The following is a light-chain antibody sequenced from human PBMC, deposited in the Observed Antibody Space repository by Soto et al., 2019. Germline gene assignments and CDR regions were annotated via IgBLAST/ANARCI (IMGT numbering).Light chain of an antibody. Sequence: DIVMTQSPDSLAVSLGERATINCKSSQSVLYSSSNKNYLAWYQQKPGQPPKLLIYWASTRESGVPDRFSGSGSGTDFTLTIDSLQAEDVAVYYWQQYYSTPHVGPGTKVDIK. CDR2: WAS. CDR1: QSVLYSSSNKNY. J-gene: IGKJ3*01. CDR3: QQYYSTPH. V-gene: IGKV4-1*01.